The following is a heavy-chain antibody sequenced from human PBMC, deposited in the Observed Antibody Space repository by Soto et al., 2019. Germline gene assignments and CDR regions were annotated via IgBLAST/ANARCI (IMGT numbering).Heavy chain of an antibody. Sequence: RRLSCAASGFTFSSYAMSWVRQAPGKGLEWVSATSGSGGSTYYADCVKGRFTISRDNSKNTLYLQMNSLRAEDTAVYYCACPIVGATHDAFDIWGQGTMVTVSS. CDR3: ACPIVGATHDAFDI. CDR2: TSGSGGST. CDR1: GFTFSSYA. V-gene: IGHV3-23*01. D-gene: IGHD1-26*01. J-gene: IGHJ3*02.